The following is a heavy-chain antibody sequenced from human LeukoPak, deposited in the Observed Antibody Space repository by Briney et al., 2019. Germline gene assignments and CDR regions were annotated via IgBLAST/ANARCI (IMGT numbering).Heavy chain of an antibody. J-gene: IGHJ6*02. CDR1: GFTFSSYE. CDR3: ARAFHMVRGDTRSGDV. D-gene: IGHD3-10*01. CDR2: ISSSGSTI. Sequence: PGGSLRLSCAASGFTFSSYEMNWVRQAPGKGLEWVSYISSSGSTIYYADSVKGRFTISRDNAKNSLYLQMNSLRAEDTAVYYCARAFHMVRGDTRSGDVWGQGTTVTVSS. V-gene: IGHV3-48*03.